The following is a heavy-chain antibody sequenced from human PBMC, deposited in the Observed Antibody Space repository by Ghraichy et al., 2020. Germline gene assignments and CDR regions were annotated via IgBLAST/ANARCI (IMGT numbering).Heavy chain of an antibody. V-gene: IGHV4-4*09. J-gene: IGHJ4*02. CDR1: GGSISSYY. Sequence: SETLSLTCTVSGGSISSYYWSWIQQPPGKRLEWIGYIYTSGSTNYNPSLKSRVTISVDTSKNQFSLKLSSVTAADTAVYYCARHDSSGYYSDYWGQGTLVTVSS. CDR3: ARHDSSGYYSDY. CDR2: IYTSGST. D-gene: IGHD3-22*01.